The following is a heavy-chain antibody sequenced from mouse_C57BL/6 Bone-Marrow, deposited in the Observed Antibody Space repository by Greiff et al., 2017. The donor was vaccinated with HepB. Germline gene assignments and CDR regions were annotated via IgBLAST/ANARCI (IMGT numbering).Heavy chain of an antibody. J-gene: IGHJ4*01. CDR2: IYPGNSDT. Sequence: EVQLQQSGTVLARPGASVKMSCKTSGYTFTSYWMHWVKQRPGQGLEWIGAIYPGNSDTSYNQKFKGKAKLTAVTSASTAYMELSSLTNEDSAVYYCTWLLRSLYAMDYWGQGTSVTVSS. V-gene: IGHV1-5*01. CDR1: GYTFTSYW. CDR3: TWLLRSLYAMDY. D-gene: IGHD1-1*01.